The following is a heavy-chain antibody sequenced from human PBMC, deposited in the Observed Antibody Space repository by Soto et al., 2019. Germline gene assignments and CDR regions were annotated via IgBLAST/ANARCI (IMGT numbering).Heavy chain of an antibody. Sequence: PSETLSLTCTVSGGSISSHPWSWIRQSPGKGLEWIGYIYHSGSTYYNPSLKSRVTISVDTSKNQFSLKLSSVTAADTAVYYCARQLGTHDYDYVWGSVRVQRAAFDIWGQGTMVTVSS. V-gene: IGHV4-59*08. J-gene: IGHJ3*02. CDR3: ARQLGTHDYDYVWGSVRVQRAAFDI. D-gene: IGHD3-16*01. CDR2: IYHSGST. CDR1: GGSISSHP.